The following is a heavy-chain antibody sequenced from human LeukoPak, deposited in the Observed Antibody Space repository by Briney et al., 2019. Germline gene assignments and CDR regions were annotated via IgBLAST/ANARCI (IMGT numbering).Heavy chain of an antibody. J-gene: IGHJ4*02. CDR3: ATGSYYFDY. CDR2: INHSGST. V-gene: IGHV4-34*01. Sequence: SETLSLTCAVYGGSFSGYYWSWIRQPPGKGLEWIGEINHSGSTNYNPSLKSRVAISRDTSRNNFSLKLTSVTAADTAIYFCATGSYYFDYWGLGTLVTVPS. D-gene: IGHD1-1*01. CDR1: GGSFSGYY.